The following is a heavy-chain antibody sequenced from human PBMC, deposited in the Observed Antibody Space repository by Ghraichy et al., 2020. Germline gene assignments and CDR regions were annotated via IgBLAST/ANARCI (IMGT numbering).Heavy chain of an antibody. J-gene: IGHJ4*02. CDR3: ARADEDSYGICFDY. Sequence: GGSLRLSCAASGFTFSSYSMNWVRQAPGKGLEWVSSISSSSSYIYYADSMKGRFTISRDNAKNSLYLQMNSLGAEDTAVYYCARADEDSYGICFDYWGQGTLVTVSS. D-gene: IGHD5-18*01. V-gene: IGHV3-21*01. CDR1: GFTFSSYS. CDR2: ISSSSSYI.